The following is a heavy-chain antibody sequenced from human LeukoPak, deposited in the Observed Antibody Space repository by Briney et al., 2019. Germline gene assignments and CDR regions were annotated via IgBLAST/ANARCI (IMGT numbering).Heavy chain of an antibody. V-gene: IGHV3-23*01. CDR3: AKSMGYYYDSSGFDY. CDR1: GFTFSGYA. J-gene: IGHJ4*02. Sequence: GGSLRLSCAASGFTFSGYAMIWVRQAPGKGLEWVSAISGSGGSTYYADSVKGRFTISRDNSKNTLYLQMNSLRAEDTAVYYCAKSMGYYYDSSGFDYWGQGTLVTVSS. CDR2: ISGSGGST. D-gene: IGHD3-22*01.